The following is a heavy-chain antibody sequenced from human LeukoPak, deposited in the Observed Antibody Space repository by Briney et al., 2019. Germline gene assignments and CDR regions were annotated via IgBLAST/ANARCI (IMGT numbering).Heavy chain of an antibody. Sequence: GGSLRLSCAASGFSFTSYWMHWVRQAPGKGLVWVSCINTDGSGTTYADSVKGRFTISRDNAKNTLYLQMNSLRAEDTAVYYCARGFLPTNAFDIWGQGTMVTVSS. CDR1: GFSFTSYW. J-gene: IGHJ3*02. D-gene: IGHD5-12*01. V-gene: IGHV3-74*01. CDR3: ARGFLPTNAFDI. CDR2: INTDGSGT.